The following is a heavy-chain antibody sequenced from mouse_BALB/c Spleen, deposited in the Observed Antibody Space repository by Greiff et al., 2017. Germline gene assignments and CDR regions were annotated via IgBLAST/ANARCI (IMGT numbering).Heavy chain of an antibody. CDR3: ARGLTTAGWFAY. J-gene: IGHJ3*01. Sequence: EVKLLESGPSLVKPSQTLSLTCSVTGDSITSGYWNWIRKFPGNKLEYMGYISYSGSTYYNPSLKSRISITRDTSKNQYYLQLNSVTTEDTATYYCARGLTTAGWFAYWGQGTLVTVSA. D-gene: IGHD1-2*01. CDR1: GDSITSGY. V-gene: IGHV3-8*02. CDR2: ISYSGST.